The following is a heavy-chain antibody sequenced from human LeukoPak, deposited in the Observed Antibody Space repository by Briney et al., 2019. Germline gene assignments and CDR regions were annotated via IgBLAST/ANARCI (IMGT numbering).Heavy chain of an antibody. CDR3: ARSERGGITIFGVVNPAPDY. Sequence: ASVKVSCKASGYTFTSYYMHWVRRAPGQGLEWMGIINPSGGSTSYAQKFQGRVTMTRDTSTSTVYMELSSLRSEDTAVYYCARSERGGITIFGVVNPAPDYWGQGTLVTVSS. CDR2: INPSGGST. D-gene: IGHD3-3*01. J-gene: IGHJ4*02. V-gene: IGHV1-46*01. CDR1: GYTFTSYY.